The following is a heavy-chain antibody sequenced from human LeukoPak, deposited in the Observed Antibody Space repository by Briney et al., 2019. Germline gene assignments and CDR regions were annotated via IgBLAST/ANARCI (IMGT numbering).Heavy chain of an antibody. CDR1: GFTFSSYG. V-gene: IGHV3-30*02. CDR3: ATDGTRGKRFGTIPHYFDY. CDR2: IRYYGSNK. D-gene: IGHD3-10*01. J-gene: IGHJ4*02. Sequence: GGSLRLSCAASGFTFSSYGMHWVRQAPGKGLEGVAFIRYYGSNKYYADSVKGRFTISRDSSKNTLYLQMNSLRAEDTAVYYCATDGTRGKRFGTIPHYFDYWGRGTLVTVSS.